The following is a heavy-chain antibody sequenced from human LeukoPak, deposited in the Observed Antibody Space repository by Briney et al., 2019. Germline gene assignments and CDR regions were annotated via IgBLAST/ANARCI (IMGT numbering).Heavy chain of an antibody. Sequence: GGSLRLSCAASGFVFRNFGIHWVRQAPGKGLEWVTFIRNDGSDKYYTASVRGRFTISRDNSKNTLYLQMNSLRAEDTAVYYCASSSSWYSGLDYWGQGTLVTVSS. CDR2: IRNDGSDK. D-gene: IGHD6-13*01. CDR3: ASSSSWYSGLDY. CDR1: GFVFRNFG. V-gene: IGHV3-30*02. J-gene: IGHJ4*02.